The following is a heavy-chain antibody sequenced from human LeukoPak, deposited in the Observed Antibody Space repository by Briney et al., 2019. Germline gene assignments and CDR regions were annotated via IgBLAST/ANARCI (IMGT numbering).Heavy chain of an antibody. Sequence: EASVKVSCKASGYTFTGYYMHWVRQAPGQGLEWMGWINPNSGGTNYAQKFQGRVTMTRDTSISTVYMELSSLRSEDTAVYYCARGAYYGSGSYQDYWGQGTLVTVSS. CDR1: GYTFTGYY. J-gene: IGHJ4*02. CDR3: ARGAYYGSGSYQDY. CDR2: INPNSGGT. V-gene: IGHV1-2*02. D-gene: IGHD3-10*01.